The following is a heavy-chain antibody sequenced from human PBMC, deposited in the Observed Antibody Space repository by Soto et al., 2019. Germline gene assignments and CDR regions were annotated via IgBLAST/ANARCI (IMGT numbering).Heavy chain of an antibody. CDR1: GFTFSAYW. CDR2: ISDDGSTA. Sequence: PGGSLRLSCAVSGFTFSAYWMNWVRQVPGKGLTWVSRISDDGSTATYADSVKGRFAISRDNAKNSLYLEMNTLRADDSGLYYCARGPRVSSTGTGAHWGRGTLVTVSS. J-gene: IGHJ4*02. V-gene: IGHV3-74*01. D-gene: IGHD1-1*01. CDR3: ARGPRVSSTGTGAH.